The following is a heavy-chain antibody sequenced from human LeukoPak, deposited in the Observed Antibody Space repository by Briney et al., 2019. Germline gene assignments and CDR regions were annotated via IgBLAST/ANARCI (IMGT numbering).Heavy chain of an antibody. J-gene: IGHJ3*02. Sequence: GGSLRLSCAASGFIFDDYGMSWVRQAPGKGLEWVSGINWNGGGTGYADSVKGRFTISRDNAKNSLYLQMNSLRAEDTALYYCARDHSWAFDIWGQGTMVTVSS. CDR2: INWNGGGT. V-gene: IGHV3-20*04. CDR3: ARDHSWAFDI. CDR1: GFIFDDYG.